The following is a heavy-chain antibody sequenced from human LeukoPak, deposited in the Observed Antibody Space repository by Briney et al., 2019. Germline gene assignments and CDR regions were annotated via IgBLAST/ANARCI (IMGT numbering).Heavy chain of an antibody. J-gene: IGHJ4*02. CDR2: VSQSGSTI. Sequence: PGGSLRLSCTGSGSTFSDYYMSWIRQGPGKGLEWISYVSQSGSTIYYADSVKGRFSISRDNGKNSLYLQLNSLRVEDTGIYYCAREGHTYGSDYWGQGTLVTVSS. V-gene: IGHV3-11*01. D-gene: IGHD5-24*01. CDR3: AREGHTYGSDY. CDR1: GSTFSDYY.